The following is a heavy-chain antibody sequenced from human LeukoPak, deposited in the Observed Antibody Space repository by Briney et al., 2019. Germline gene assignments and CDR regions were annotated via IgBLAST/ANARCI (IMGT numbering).Heavy chain of an antibody. D-gene: IGHD1-7*01. CDR2: ISTSSSYI. Sequence: GGSLRLSCAASGFTFSSYSMTWVRQAPGKGLEWVSSISTSSSYIYYADSVKGRFTISRDNAKKSLYLQMNSLRAEDTAVYYCAREHEGVGGTTGGVDYWGQGTLVTVSS. CDR1: GFTFSSYS. CDR3: AREHEGVGGTTGGVDY. J-gene: IGHJ4*02. V-gene: IGHV3-21*01.